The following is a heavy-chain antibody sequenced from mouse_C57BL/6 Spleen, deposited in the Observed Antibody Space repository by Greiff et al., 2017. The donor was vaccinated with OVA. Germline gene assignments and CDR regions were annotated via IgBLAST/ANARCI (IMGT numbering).Heavy chain of an antibody. V-gene: IGHV1-53*01. J-gene: IGHJ1*03. CDR3: AREAHYGSSYPLV. CDR2: INPSNGGT. CDR1: GYTFTSYW. D-gene: IGHD1-1*01. Sequence: QVQLKQPGTELVKPGASVKLSCKASGYTFTSYWMHWVKQRPGQGLEWIGNINPSNGGTNSNEKFKSKATLTVDQSYSTAYMQLSSLTSEDSAVYYCAREAHYGSSYPLVWGTGTTVTVSS.